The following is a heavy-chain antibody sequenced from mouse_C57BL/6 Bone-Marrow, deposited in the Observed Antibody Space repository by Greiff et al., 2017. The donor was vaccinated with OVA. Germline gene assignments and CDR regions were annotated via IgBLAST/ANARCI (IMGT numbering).Heavy chain of an antibody. J-gene: IGHJ3*01. Sequence: EVQRVESGGGLVQPKGSLKLSCAASGFSFNTYAMNWVRQAPGKGLEWVARIRSKSNNYATYYADSVKDRFTISRDDSESMLYLQMNNLKTEDTAMYYCVRRGDYDAPFAYWGQGTLVTVSA. V-gene: IGHV10-1*01. D-gene: IGHD2-4*01. CDR1: GFSFNTYA. CDR3: VRRGDYDAPFAY. CDR2: IRSKSNNYAT.